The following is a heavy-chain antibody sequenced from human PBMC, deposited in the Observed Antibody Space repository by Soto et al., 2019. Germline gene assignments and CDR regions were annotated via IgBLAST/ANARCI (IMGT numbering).Heavy chain of an antibody. V-gene: IGHV1-46*01. CDR3: ARYGGYSYGYDS. CDR2: TKPSAGST. D-gene: IGHD5-18*01. CDR1: GFTFSSYD. J-gene: IGHJ4*02. Sequence: GASVKVSCKTSGFTFSSYDVHWVRQAPGQGLEWMGITKPSAGSTTYAEKFQGRIAVTRDTSTTTVYMELNRLTSEDTAVYFCARYGGYSYGYDSWGQGTKVTVSS.